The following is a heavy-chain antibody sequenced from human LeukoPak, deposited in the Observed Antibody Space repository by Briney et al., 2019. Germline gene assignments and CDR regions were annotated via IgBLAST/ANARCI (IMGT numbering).Heavy chain of an antibody. V-gene: IGHV4-30-4*01. D-gene: IGHD2-8*01. CDR3: ASCNNGACFAFDF. CDR2: IYYSGGT. Sequence: SETLSLTCTVSGGSIGSGHYFCSWIRQPPGKGLEWIGNIYYSGGTDYNPSLKSRATISLDTSKNQFSLRLSSVTAADTAVYYCASCNNGACFAFDFWGQGTMVTVSS. J-gene: IGHJ3*01. CDR1: GGSIGSGHYF.